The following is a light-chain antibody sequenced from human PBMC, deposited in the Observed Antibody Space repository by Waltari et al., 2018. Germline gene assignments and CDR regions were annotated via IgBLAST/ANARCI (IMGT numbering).Light chain of an antibody. Sequence: QSALPQPASVSGSPGQSLTISCPGTNSDVGAYDFVSWYQHHPGKAPPLIIYEVSNRPSGISNRFSASKSGNTASLTISGLQAEDEADYYCSSYTTSSAPGVFGTGTRVTVL. J-gene: IGLJ1*01. CDR1: NSDVGAYDF. V-gene: IGLV2-14*01. CDR3: SSYTTSSAPGV. CDR2: EVS.